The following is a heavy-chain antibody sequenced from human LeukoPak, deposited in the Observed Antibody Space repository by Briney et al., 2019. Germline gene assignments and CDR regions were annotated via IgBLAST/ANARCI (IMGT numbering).Heavy chain of an antibody. CDR3: ARVGDYSSSWYDLLYFDS. V-gene: IGHV4-39*07. CDR1: GGSAGSSPYY. CDR2: VSYSGRP. D-gene: IGHD6-13*01. Sequence: SETLSLTCTVSGGSAGSSPYYWAWVRQPPGRELDWIGSVSYSGRPSYTPSLESRVTISVDTSKNQFFLKFNSVTAADTAVYYCARVGDYSSSWYDLLYFDSWGPGTLVTVSS. J-gene: IGHJ4*02.